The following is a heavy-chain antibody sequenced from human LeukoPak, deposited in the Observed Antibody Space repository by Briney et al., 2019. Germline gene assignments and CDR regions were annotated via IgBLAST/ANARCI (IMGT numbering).Heavy chain of an antibody. Sequence: LRLSCAASGFTFSSYGMHWIRQPPGKGLEWIGEINHSGSTNYNPSLKSRVTISVDTSKNQFSLKLSSVTAADTAVYYCARRVVVITRFDYWGQGTLVPVSS. V-gene: IGHV4-34*01. CDR1: GFTFSSYG. CDR3: ARRVVVITRFDY. CDR2: INHSGST. J-gene: IGHJ4*02. D-gene: IGHD3-22*01.